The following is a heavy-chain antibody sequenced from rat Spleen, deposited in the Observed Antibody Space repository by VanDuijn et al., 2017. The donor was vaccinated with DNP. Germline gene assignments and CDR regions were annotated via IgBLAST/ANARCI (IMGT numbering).Heavy chain of an antibody. CDR1: GFSLTSYG. J-gene: IGHJ3*01. V-gene: IGHV2-6*01. D-gene: IGHD1-2*01. CDR3: TGGGSYIYPFTY. CDR2: MSSGGNT. Sequence: QVQLKETGPGLVQPSRTLSLTCTVSGFSLTSYGVTWVRQPPGKGLEWIAAMSSGGNTFYNSALKSRLSFSRDTSKSQVFLKMDSLQTEDTAIYFCTGGGSYIYPFTYWGQGTLVTVSS.